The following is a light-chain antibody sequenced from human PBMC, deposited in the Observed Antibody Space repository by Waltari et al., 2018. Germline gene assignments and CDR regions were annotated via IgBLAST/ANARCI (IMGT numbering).Light chain of an antibody. Sequence: EIVMTQSPATLSVSPGERATLSCRASQSVSSNLAWYQQKPGQAPRLLIYGASTRATGIPARFSGSGSGTEFTLTISSLQSEDFAVYYWQQYNNWPPWTFGQGTKVESK. V-gene: IGKV3-15*01. CDR1: QSVSSN. CDR3: QQYNNWPPWT. J-gene: IGKJ1*01. CDR2: GAS.